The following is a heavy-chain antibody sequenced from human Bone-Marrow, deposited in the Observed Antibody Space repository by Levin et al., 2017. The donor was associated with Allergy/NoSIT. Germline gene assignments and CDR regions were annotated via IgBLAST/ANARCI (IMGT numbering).Heavy chain of an antibody. V-gene: IGHV3-7*04. CDR3: ARDGRSAATPSW. J-gene: IGHJ4*02. CDR1: GFTFSSSW. D-gene: IGHD2-2*01. CDR2: IKQDGSEK. Sequence: VASVKVSCAASGFTFSSSWMSWVRQAPGKGLEWVANIKQDGSEKYYVDSVKGRFTISRDNAKNSLYLQMNSLRAEDSAAYYCARDGRSAATPSWWGQGTLVTVSS.